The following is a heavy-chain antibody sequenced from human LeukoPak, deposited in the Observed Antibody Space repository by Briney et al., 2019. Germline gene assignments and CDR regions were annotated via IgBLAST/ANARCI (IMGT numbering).Heavy chain of an antibody. CDR1: GGTFSSYA. V-gene: IGHV1-69*04. Sequence: ASVKVSCKASGGTFSSYAISWVRQAPGQGLEWMGRIIPILGIANYAQKFQGRVTITADKSTSTAYMELSSLRSEDTAVYYCARVYEDRIAARPPYYYYYGMDVWGQGTTVTVSS. CDR3: ARVYEDRIAARPPYYYYYGMDV. J-gene: IGHJ6*02. CDR2: IIPILGIA. D-gene: IGHD6-6*01.